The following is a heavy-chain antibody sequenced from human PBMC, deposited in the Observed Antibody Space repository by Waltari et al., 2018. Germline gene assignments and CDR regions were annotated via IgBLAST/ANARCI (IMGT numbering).Heavy chain of an antibody. J-gene: IGHJ4*02. V-gene: IGHV1-69*14. CDR1: GGTFSRYA. CDR3: ARNYYDSSGYYYGAFDY. D-gene: IGHD3-22*01. CDR2: IIPILGTA. Sequence: QVQLVQSGAEVKKPGSSVKVSCKASGGTFSRYAISWVRRAPGQGLEWMGGIIPILGTANYAQKFQGRVTITADKSTSTAYMELSSLRSEDTAVYYCARNYYDSSGYYYGAFDYWGQGTLVTVSS.